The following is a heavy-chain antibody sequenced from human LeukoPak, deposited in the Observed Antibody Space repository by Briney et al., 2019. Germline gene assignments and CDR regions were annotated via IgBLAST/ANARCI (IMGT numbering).Heavy chain of an antibody. CDR1: GFTFSSYA. Sequence: GGSLRLSCAASGFTFSSYAMSWVRQAPGKGLEWVSAIGGSGGSTYYADSVKGRFTISRDNSKNTLYLQMNSLRAEDTAVYYCAKANSEWELLPFDYWGQGTLVTVSS. V-gene: IGHV3-23*01. D-gene: IGHD1-26*01. J-gene: IGHJ4*02. CDR3: AKANSEWELLPFDY. CDR2: IGGSGGST.